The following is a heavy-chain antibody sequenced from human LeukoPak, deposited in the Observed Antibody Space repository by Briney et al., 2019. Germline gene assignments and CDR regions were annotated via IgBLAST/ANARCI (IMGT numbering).Heavy chain of an antibody. D-gene: IGHD6-13*01. V-gene: IGHV1-8*03. CDR2: MNPNRGNT. J-gene: IGHJ4*02. CDR3: ARDLLVAAASTLPQLIDY. CDR1: VYTFTSYD. Sequence: GASLKVSCKASVYTFTSYDINWVRQAPGQGLEWMGWMNPNRGNTGYAQKFQSRVTITRNTSISTAYMELSSLRSEDTAVYYCARDLLVAAASTLPQLIDYWGQGTLVTVSS.